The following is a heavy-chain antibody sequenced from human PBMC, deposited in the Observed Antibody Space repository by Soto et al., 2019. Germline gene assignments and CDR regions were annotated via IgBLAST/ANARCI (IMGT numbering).Heavy chain of an antibody. CDR1: GGTFSSYA. V-gene: IGHV1-69*13. J-gene: IGHJ5*02. CDR3: ARGVDYGGGCQSRCWFDP. CDR2: IIPIFGTA. D-gene: IGHD2-15*01. Sequence: SVKVSCKASGGTFSSYAISWVRQAPGQGLEWMGGIIPIFGTANYAQKFQGRVTITADESTSTAYMELSSLRSEDTAVYYCARGVDYGGGCQSRCWFDPWGQGTLVTVSS.